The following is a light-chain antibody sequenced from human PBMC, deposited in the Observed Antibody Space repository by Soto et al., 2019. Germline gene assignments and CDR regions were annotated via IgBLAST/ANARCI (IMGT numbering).Light chain of an antibody. CDR3: QRYKSWPIT. CDR1: QSVSVD. J-gene: IGKJ5*01. CDR2: GPS. V-gene: IGKV3-15*01. Sequence: EIVMMQSPATLSVSTGERATLSCRASQSVSVDLAWYQQKPGQAPRLLIYGPSTRATGIPARFSGSGSGTEFTLTISGLQYEDFAIYFCQRYKSWPITFGQGTRLEIK.